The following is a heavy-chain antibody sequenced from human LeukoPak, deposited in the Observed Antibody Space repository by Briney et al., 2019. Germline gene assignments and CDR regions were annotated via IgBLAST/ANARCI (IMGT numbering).Heavy chain of an antibody. CDR1: GGSISSSSYY. V-gene: IGHV4-39*07. Sequence: SETLSLTCTVSGGSISSSSYYWGWIRQPPGKGLEWIGSIYYSGSTYYNPSLKSRVTISVDTSKNQFSLKLSSVTAADTAVYYCATLRGLYSSGWYTFQHWGQGTLVTVSS. J-gene: IGHJ1*01. CDR3: ATLRGLYSSGWYTFQH. D-gene: IGHD6-19*01. CDR2: IYYSGST.